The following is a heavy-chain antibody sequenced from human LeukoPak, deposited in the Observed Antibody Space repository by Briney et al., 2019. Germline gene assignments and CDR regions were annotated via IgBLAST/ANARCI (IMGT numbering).Heavy chain of an antibody. D-gene: IGHD3-22*01. CDR1: GYTLTELS. CDR2: FDPEDGET. CDR3: ARDRTYYDSGNFDY. Sequence: ASVKVSCKVSGYTLTELSMHWVRQAPGKGLEWMGGFDPEDGETIYAQKFQGRVTMTEDTSTDTAYVELSSPRSEDTAVYYCARDRTYYDSGNFDYWGQGTLVTVSS. J-gene: IGHJ4*02. V-gene: IGHV1-24*01.